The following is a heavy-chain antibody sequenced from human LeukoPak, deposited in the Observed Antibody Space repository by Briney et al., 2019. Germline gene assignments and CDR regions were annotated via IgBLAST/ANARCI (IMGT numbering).Heavy chain of an antibody. J-gene: IGHJ4*02. Sequence: GGSLRLSCAASGFTFSSYAMSWVRQAPGKGLEWVPAISGSGGSTYYADSVKGRFTISRDNSKNTLYLQMNSLRAEDTAVYYCAKGVGATTYYFDYWGQGTLVTVSS. V-gene: IGHV3-23*01. D-gene: IGHD1-26*01. CDR3: AKGVGATTYYFDY. CDR2: ISGSGGST. CDR1: GFTFSSYA.